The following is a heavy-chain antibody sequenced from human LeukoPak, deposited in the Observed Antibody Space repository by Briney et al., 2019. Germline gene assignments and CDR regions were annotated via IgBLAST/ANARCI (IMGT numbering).Heavy chain of an antibody. CDR1: GFTVRSNY. CDR2: IYSGGST. D-gene: IGHD6-19*01. V-gene: IGHV3-53*01. CDR3: ARARISVAGVYYDYDMEV. Sequence: PGGSLRLSCAASGFTVRSNYMSWVRQAPGKGLEWVSVIYSGGSTYYADDVKGRFTISRDNSKNMPYLQMNRLRAEDTAVYYCARARISVAGVYYDYDMEVWGQRTTVTVSS. J-gene: IGHJ6*02.